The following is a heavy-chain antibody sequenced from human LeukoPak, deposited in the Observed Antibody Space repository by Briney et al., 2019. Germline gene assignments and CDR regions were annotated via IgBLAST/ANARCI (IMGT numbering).Heavy chain of an antibody. J-gene: IGHJ3*02. V-gene: IGHV5-51*01. CDR2: IYPGDSNT. CDR1: GYSFTSYW. D-gene: IGHD3-22*01. Sequence: GESLKISCKGSGYSFTSYWIGWVRQMPGKGLEWMGIIYPGDSNTRYSPSFQDQVTISADKSISTAYLQWSSLKASDTAMYYCARVQNYYDSSGYHFYAFDIWGQGTMVTVSS. CDR3: ARVQNYYDSSGYHFYAFDI.